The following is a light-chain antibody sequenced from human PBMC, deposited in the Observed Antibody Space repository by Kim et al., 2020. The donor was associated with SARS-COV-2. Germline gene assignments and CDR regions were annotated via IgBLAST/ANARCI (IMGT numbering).Light chain of an antibody. J-gene: IGLJ3*02. CDR1: DIGSKS. CDR3: QVWDTGIAHVL. CDR2: YDS. Sequence: APRKTARFTCGGTDIGSKSVNWYRQRPGQAPVRVIYYDSGRPSGIPGRFSGSNSANTATLTINRVEAGDEADYYCQVWDTGIAHVLFGGGTQLTVL. V-gene: IGLV3-21*01.